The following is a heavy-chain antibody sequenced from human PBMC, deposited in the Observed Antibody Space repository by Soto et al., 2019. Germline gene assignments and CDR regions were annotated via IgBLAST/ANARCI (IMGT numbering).Heavy chain of an antibody. CDR1: GGSISSGGYY. V-gene: IGHV4-31*03. J-gene: IGHJ4*02. Sequence: QVQLQESGPGLVKPSQTLSLTCTVSGGSISSGGYYWSWIRQHPGKGLEWLGYIYYSGSTYYNPSLKSRVTTSVDTSKNHISMKLSSVTAADTAVYYCAREGGIVGATAADYWGQGTLVTVAS. D-gene: IGHD1-26*01. CDR3: AREGGIVGATAADY. CDR2: IYYSGST.